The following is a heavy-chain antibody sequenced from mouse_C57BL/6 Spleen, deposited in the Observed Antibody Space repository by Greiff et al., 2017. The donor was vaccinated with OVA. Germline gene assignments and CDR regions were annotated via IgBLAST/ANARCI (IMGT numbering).Heavy chain of an antibody. J-gene: IGHJ3*01. D-gene: IGHD2-4*01. Sequence: EVKLMESGGGLVKPGGSLKLSCAASGFTFSSYAMSWVRQTPEKRLEWVATISDGGSYTYYPDNVKGRFTISRDNAKNNLYLQMSHLKSEDTAMYYCARDPSYDYDDGPFAYWGKGTLVTVSA. CDR2: ISDGGSYT. CDR3: ARDPSYDYDDGPFAY. CDR1: GFTFSSYA. V-gene: IGHV5-4*01.